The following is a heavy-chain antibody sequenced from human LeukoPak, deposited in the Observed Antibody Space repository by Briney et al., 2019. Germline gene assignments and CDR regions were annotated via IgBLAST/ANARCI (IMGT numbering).Heavy chain of an antibody. Sequence: PGGSLRLSCAASGFTVSSNYMSWLRQAPGKGLEWVSVIYSGGSTYYADSVKGRFTISRDNSKNTLYLQMNSLRAEDTAVYYCNYDFWSGNDYWGQGTLVTVSS. V-gene: IGHV3-53*01. CDR3: NYDFWSGNDY. CDR1: GFTVSSNY. CDR2: IYSGGST. J-gene: IGHJ4*02. D-gene: IGHD3-3*01.